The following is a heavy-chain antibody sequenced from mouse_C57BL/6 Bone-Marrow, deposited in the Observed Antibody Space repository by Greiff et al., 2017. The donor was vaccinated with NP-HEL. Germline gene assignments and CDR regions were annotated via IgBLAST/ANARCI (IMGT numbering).Heavy chain of an antibody. J-gene: IGHJ1*03. CDR1: GFTFSDYY. D-gene: IGHD1-1*02. V-gene: IGHV5-12*01. CDR2: ISNGGGST. CDR3: ARHKTIHWYFDV. Sequence: EVNVVESGGGLVQPGGSLKLSCAASGFTFSDYYMYWVRQTPEKRLEWVAYISNGGGSTYYPDTVKGRFTISRDNAKNTLYLQMSRLKSEDTAMYYCARHKTIHWYFDVWGTGTTVTVSS.